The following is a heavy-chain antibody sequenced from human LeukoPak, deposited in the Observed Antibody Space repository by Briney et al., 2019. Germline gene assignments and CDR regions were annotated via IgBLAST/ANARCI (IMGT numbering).Heavy chain of an antibody. CDR3: ARGVGYYGSGSSNWFDP. CDR2: IYHSGST. Sequence: SETLSLTCAVSGYSISSGYYWGWIRQPPGKGLEWIGSIYHSGSTYYNPSLKSRATISVDTSKNQFSLKLSSVTAADTAVYYCARGVGYYGSGSSNWFDPWGQGTLVTVSS. CDR1: GYSISSGYY. J-gene: IGHJ5*02. V-gene: IGHV4-38-2*01. D-gene: IGHD3-10*01.